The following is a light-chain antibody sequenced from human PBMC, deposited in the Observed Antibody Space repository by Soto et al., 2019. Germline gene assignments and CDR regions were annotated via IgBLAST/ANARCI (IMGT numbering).Light chain of an antibody. Sequence: QSVLTQPPSVSGSPGQSVTISCTGTSSDVGSYNRVSWYQQPPGTVPKLMIYEVSNRPSGVPDRFSGSKSGNTASLTISGLQPEDEADYYCNSYTSSNTYVFGTGTQLTVL. CDR3: NSYTSSNTYV. J-gene: IGLJ1*01. V-gene: IGLV2-18*02. CDR2: EVS. CDR1: SSDVGSYNR.